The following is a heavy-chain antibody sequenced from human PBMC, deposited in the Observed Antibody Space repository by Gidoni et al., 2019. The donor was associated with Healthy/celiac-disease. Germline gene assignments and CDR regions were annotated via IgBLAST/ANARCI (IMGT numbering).Heavy chain of an antibody. CDR1: GGTFSSYA. CDR3: ARRVGDTAMVPYYYYYGMDV. V-gene: IGHV1-69*01. J-gene: IGHJ6*02. Sequence: QVQLVQSGAEVKKPGSSVKVSCKASGGTFSSYAISWVRQAPGQGLEWMGGIIPIFGTANYAQKFQGRVTITADESTSTAYMELSSLRSEDTAVYYCARRVGDTAMVPYYYYYGMDVWGQGTTVTVSS. D-gene: IGHD5-18*01. CDR2: IIPIFGTA.